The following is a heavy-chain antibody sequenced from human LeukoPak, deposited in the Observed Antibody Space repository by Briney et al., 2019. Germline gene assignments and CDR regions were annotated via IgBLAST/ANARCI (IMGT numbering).Heavy chain of an antibody. D-gene: IGHD3-3*01. CDR3: ARAARRFYPT. CDR1: GYTFTSYG. J-gene: IGHJ5*02. CDR2: MNPNSGNT. V-gene: IGHV1-8*02. Sequence: ASVKASCKASGYTFTSYGISWVRQATGQGLEWMGWMNPNSGNTGYAQKFQGRVTMTRNTSISTAYMELSSLRSEDTAVYYCARAARRFYPTWGQGTLVTVSS.